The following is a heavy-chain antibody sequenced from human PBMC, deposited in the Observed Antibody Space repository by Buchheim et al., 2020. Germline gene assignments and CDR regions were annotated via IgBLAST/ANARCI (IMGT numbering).Heavy chain of an antibody. J-gene: IGHJ4*02. Sequence: QVRLVESGGGVVQPGRSLRLSCAASGFTFSSYGMHWVRQAPGKGLEWVAVISYDGSNKYYADSVKGRFTISRDNSKTTLYLQLNSLRAEDTAVYYCAKPGAGYDFWSGYLSWGQGTL. D-gene: IGHD3-3*01. CDR3: AKPGAGYDFWSGYLS. CDR1: GFTFSSYG. V-gene: IGHV3-30*18. CDR2: ISYDGSNK.